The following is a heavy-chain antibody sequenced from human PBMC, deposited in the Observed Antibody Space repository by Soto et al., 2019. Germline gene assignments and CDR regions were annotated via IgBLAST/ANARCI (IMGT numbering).Heavy chain of an antibody. CDR2: ISSSSSTI. J-gene: IGHJ5*01. V-gene: IGHV3-48*02. CDR1: GFTFSSYS. D-gene: IGHD3-16*02. CDR3: ARENDYVWGSYRLNWFDS. Sequence: PGGSLRLSCAASGFTFSSYSMNWVRQAPGKGLEWVSYISSSSSTIYYADSVKGRFTISRDNAKNSLYPQMNSLRDEDTAVYYCARENDYVWGSYRLNWFDSWGQGTLVTVSS.